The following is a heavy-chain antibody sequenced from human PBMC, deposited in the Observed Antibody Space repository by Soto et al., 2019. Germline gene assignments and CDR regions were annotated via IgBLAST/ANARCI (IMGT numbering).Heavy chain of an antibody. D-gene: IGHD3-22*01. CDR3: ARGRLYYYDSSDY. Sequence: PGGSLRLSCTASGFTFGTYWIHWVRQAPGKGLMWVSRINIDGSTTNYADSVKGRFTISRDNAKNTVYLQMNSLTAEDTAMYYCARGRLYYYDSSDYWGQGTMVTVYS. CDR1: GFTFGTYW. V-gene: IGHV3-74*01. CDR2: INIDGSTT. J-gene: IGHJ4*02.